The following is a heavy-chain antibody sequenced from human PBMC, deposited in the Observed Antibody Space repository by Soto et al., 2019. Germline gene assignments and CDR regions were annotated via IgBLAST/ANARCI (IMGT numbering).Heavy chain of an antibody. CDR3: ASSYDFWSGYYTGDGMDV. J-gene: IGHJ6*02. V-gene: IGHV1-46*01. CDR2: INPSGGST. CDR1: GYTFTSYY. D-gene: IGHD3-3*01. Sequence: ASVKVSCEASGYTFTSYYMHWVRQAPGQGLEWMGIINPSGGSTSYAQKFQGRVTMTRDTSTSTVYMELSSLRSEDTAVYYCASSYDFWSGYYTGDGMDVWGQGTTVTVSS.